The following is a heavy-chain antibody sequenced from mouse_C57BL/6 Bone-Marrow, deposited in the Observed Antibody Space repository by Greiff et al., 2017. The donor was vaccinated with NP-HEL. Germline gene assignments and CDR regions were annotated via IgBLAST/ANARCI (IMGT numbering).Heavy chain of an antibody. J-gene: IGHJ4*01. Sequence: VKLQESGAELVRPGTSVKVSCKASGYAFTNYLIEWVKQRPGQGLEWIGVINPGSGGTNYNEKFKGKATLTADKSSSTAYMQLSSLTSEDSAVYFCAREGYYYAMDYWGQGTSVTVSS. CDR2: INPGSGGT. CDR3: AREGYYYAMDY. V-gene: IGHV1-54*01. CDR1: GYAFTNYL.